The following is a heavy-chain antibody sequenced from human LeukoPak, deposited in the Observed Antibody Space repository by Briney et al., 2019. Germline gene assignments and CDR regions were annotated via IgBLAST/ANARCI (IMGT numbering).Heavy chain of an antibody. CDR3: ARSEGIVGAIDAFDI. Sequence: SETLSLTCTVSGGSISRYYWSWIRQPPGKGLEWIGYIYYSGSTKYNPSLQSRVTISVDTSKNQFSLKLSSVTAADTAVYYCARSEGIVGAIDAFDIWGQGTMVTVSS. J-gene: IGHJ3*02. V-gene: IGHV4-59*01. D-gene: IGHD1-26*01. CDR1: GGSISRYY. CDR2: IYYSGST.